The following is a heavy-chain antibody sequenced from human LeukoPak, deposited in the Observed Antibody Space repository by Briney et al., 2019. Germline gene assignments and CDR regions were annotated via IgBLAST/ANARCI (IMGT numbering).Heavy chain of an antibody. Sequence: GSLRLSCAASGFTFSSYWMSWVRQAPGKRLEWVANIKQDGSEKYYVDSVKGRFTISRDNAKNSLYLQMNSLRAEDTAVYYCARDRGYSGYVKAFDIWGQGTMVTVSS. V-gene: IGHV3-7*01. CDR2: IKQDGSEK. D-gene: IGHD5-12*01. CDR1: GFTFSSYW. J-gene: IGHJ3*02. CDR3: ARDRGYSGYVKAFDI.